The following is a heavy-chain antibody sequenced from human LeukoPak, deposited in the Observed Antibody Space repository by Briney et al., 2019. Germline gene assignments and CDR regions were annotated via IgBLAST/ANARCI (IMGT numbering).Heavy chain of an antibody. Sequence: ASVKVSCKASGYTFNGHYMHWVRRAPGQGLEWMGWINPNIGDRNYAQKFQGRVTMTRDTSISTAYMELSRLRSDDTAPYYCARSRMSDAFDIWGQGTMVTVSS. CDR2: INPNIGDR. CDR3: ARSRMSDAFDI. CDR1: GYTFNGHY. D-gene: IGHD2-2*01. J-gene: IGHJ3*02. V-gene: IGHV1-2*02.